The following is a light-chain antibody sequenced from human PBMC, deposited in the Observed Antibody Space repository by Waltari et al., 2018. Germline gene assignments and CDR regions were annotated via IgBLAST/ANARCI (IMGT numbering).Light chain of an antibody. CDR3: MQGTHWPYT. V-gene: IGKV2-30*02. CDR2: KVS. J-gene: IGKJ2*01. Sequence: VVMTQSPVSLPVTLGQPASISCKSRQSLVHSDGTTYLNWFQQRPGQSPRRLTYKVSNRDSGVPDRFSGSGSGTDFTLKISRVEAEDVGVYYCMQGTHWPYTFGQGTKLEIK. CDR1: QSLVHSDGTTY.